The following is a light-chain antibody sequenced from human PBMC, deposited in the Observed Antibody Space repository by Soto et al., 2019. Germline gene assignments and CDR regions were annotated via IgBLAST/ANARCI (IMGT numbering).Light chain of an antibody. CDR1: QSVSSSY. CDR3: QQYGTSPPT. CDR2: GAS. J-gene: IGKJ5*01. V-gene: IGKV3-20*01. Sequence: EIVLTQSPGTLSLSPGERATLSCRASQSVSSSYLAWYQQKPGQAPRLLIYGASSRATGIPDRFSGSGSGTDFILTISRLEPEDFAVYYCQQYGTSPPTFGQGTRLEIK.